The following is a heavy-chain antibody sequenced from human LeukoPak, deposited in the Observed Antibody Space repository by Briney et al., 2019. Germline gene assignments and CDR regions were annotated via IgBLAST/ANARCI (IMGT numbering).Heavy chain of an antibody. Sequence: ASVKVSCKASGYTFTSYDISWVRQAPGQGLEWMGWISAYNGNTNYAQKLQGRVTMTTDTSTSTAYMELRSLRSDDTAVYYCARVAPLYDSSGYYHYDAFDIWGQGTMVTVSS. CDR2: ISAYNGNT. CDR1: GYTFTSYD. V-gene: IGHV1-18*01. D-gene: IGHD3-22*01. J-gene: IGHJ3*02. CDR3: ARVAPLYDSSGYYHYDAFDI.